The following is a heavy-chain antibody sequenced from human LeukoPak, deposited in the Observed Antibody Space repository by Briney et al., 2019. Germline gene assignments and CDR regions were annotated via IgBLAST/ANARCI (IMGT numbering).Heavy chain of an antibody. D-gene: IGHD6-19*01. CDR2: MNPNSGNT. V-gene: IGHV1-8*03. J-gene: IGHJ1*01. CDR3: ARGAEKQWLVRYAEYFQH. CDR1: GYTFTSYD. Sequence: ASVKVSCKASGYTFTSYDINWVRQATGQGLEWMGWMNPNSGNTGYAQKFQGRVTITRNTSISTAYMELSSLRSEDTAVYYCARGAEKQWLVRYAEYFQHWGQGTLVTVSS.